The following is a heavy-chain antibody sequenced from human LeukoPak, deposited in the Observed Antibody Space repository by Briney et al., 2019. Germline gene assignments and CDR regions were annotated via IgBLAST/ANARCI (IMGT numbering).Heavy chain of an antibody. CDR3: SGDWGYSSSTDWFAP. J-gene: IGHJ5*02. D-gene: IGHD6-13*01. CDR1: GGSLSSYY. Sequence: SETLSLTCTVSGGSLSSYYWSWIRQPAGKGLEWIGRIYTSGCTNYNPSLKSRVTMSVDTSKNQFSLKLSSVTAACTAVYFFSGDWGYSSSTDWFAPWGQRTLVTVSS. CDR2: IYTSGCT. V-gene: IGHV4-4*07.